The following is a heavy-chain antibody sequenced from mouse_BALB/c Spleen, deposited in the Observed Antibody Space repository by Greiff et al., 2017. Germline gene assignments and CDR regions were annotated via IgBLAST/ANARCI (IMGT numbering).Heavy chain of an antibody. CDR3: AYLVRSYQGAMDY. V-gene: IGHV1-14*01. D-gene: IGHD2-10*02. Sequence: EVQLQQSGPELVKPGASVKMSCKASGYTFTSYVMHWVKQKPGQGLEWIGYINPYNDGTKYNEKFKGKATLTADKSSSTAYMELSSLTSEDSAVYYCAYLVRSYQGAMDYWGQGTSVTVSS. CDR1: GYTFTSYV. CDR2: INPYNDGT. J-gene: IGHJ4*01.